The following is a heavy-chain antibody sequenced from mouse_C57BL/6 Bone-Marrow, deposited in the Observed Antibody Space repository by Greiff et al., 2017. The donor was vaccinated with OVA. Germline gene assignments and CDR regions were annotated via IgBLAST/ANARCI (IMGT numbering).Heavy chain of an antibody. CDR3: ARREGPGYARDY. CDR1: GYTFTSYW. CDR2: IYPGSGST. D-gene: IGHD3-3*01. J-gene: IGHJ4*01. Sequence: VQLQQPGAELVKPGASVKMSCKASGYTFTSYWITWVKQRPGQGLEWIGEIYPGSGSTNYNEKFKSKATLTVATSSSTAYMQLCSLTSEDSAVYYCARREGPGYARDYWGQGTSVTVSS. V-gene: IGHV1-55*01.